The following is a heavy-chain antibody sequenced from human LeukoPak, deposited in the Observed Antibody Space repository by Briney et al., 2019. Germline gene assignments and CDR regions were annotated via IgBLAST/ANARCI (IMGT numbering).Heavy chain of an antibody. V-gene: IGHV3-21*01. CDR2: ISSSSSYI. CDR3: ARGIAAXGTY. Sequence: GGSLRLSCAATGFTLSSYSMNWVRQAPGKGLEWVSSISSSSSYIYYTDSVKGRFTISRDNAKNSLYLQMNSLRAEDTAVYYCARGIAAXGTYXXQGALVTVSS. CDR1: GFTLSSYS. J-gene: IGHJ4*02. D-gene: IGHD6-13*01.